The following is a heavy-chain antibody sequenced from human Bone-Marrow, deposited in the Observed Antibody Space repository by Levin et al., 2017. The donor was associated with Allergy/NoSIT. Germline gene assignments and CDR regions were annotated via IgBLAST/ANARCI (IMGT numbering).Heavy chain of an antibody. D-gene: IGHD3-10*01. CDR1: GGSISSTNW. J-gene: IGHJ4*02. V-gene: IGHV4-4*02. CDR3: ARAKDYYDSGSYPLDS. Sequence: SETLSLTCAVSGGSISSTNWWTWVRQSPGKGLEWIGEIFHNGRTNYNPSLRARVTISVDQYKNHLSLEVTSVTAAHTAIYYCARAKDYYDSGSYPLDSWGQGTLVTVSS. CDR2: IFHNGRT.